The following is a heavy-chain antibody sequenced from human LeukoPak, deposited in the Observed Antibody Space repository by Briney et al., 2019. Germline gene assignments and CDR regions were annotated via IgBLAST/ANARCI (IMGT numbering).Heavy chain of an antibody. CDR2: ISSSGSTI. V-gene: IGHV3-48*03. CDR1: GFTFSSYE. Sequence: PGGSLRLSCAASGFTFSSYEMNWVRQAPGKGLEWVSYISSSGSTIYYADSVKGRFTIPRDNAKNSLYLQMNSLRAEDTAVYYCARTYCSSTSCYLYYYYYGMDVWGQGTTVTVSS. D-gene: IGHD2-2*01. CDR3: ARTYCSSTSCYLYYYYYGMDV. J-gene: IGHJ6*02.